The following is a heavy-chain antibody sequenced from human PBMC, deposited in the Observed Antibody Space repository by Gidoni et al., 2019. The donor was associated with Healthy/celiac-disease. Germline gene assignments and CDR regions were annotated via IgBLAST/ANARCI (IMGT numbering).Heavy chain of an antibody. Sequence: QEQLQQWGAGLLKPSDTLSLPCAVYGGSFSGYYWSWIRQPPGKGLEWIGEINHSGSTNYNPSLKSRVTISVDTSKNQFSLKLSSVTAADTAVYYCARLPESGIAAAGTGLFDPWGQGTLVTVSS. V-gene: IGHV4-34*01. D-gene: IGHD6-13*01. CDR3: ARLPESGIAAAGTGLFDP. J-gene: IGHJ5*02. CDR2: INHSGST. CDR1: GGSFSGYY.